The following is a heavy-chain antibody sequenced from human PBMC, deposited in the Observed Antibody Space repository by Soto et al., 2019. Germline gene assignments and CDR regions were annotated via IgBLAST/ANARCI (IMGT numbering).Heavy chain of an antibody. CDR2: IYYSGNT. D-gene: IGHD2-15*01. CDR3: ATEGGRYCSGGSCQVDY. J-gene: IGHJ4*02. CDR1: GGSIPSSSYY. V-gene: IGHV4-39*02. Sequence: QLQLQESGPGLVKPSETLSLTCTVSGGSIPSSSYYWGWIRQPPGKVLEWIGSIYYSGNTYYTPSLKSRVTISVDTSKNQFSLKLSSVTAADTAVYYCATEGGRYCSGGSCQVDYWGQGTLVTVSS.